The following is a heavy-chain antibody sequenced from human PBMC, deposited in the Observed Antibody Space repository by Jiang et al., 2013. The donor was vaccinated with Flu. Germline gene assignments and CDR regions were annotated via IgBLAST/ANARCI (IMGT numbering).Heavy chain of an antibody. V-gene: IGHV1-69*01. J-gene: IGHJ6*02. CDR2: IIPILGTP. CDR1: GGPFSSYT. D-gene: IGHD2-15*01. CDR3: ASTSGGSRGYHFYDLDF. Sequence: VQLVESGAEVKKPGSSVKVSCKASGGPFSSYTISWVRQAPGQGLEWMGGIIPILGTPNYAQKFQGRVTITADESTSTSYMEVSSLRSADTAVYYCASTSGGSRGYHFYDLDFWGQGTTVTVPS.